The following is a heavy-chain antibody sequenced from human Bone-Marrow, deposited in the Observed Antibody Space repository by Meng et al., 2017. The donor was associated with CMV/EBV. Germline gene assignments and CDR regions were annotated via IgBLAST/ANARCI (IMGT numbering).Heavy chain of an antibody. Sequence: SETLSLTCTVSGGSISSSSYYWGWIRQPPGKGLEWIGSIYYSGSTYYNPSLKSRVTISVDTSKNQFSLKLSSVTAADTAVYYCARLPVTTRYYYYGTDVWGQGTTVTVSS. CDR3: ARLPVTTRYYYYGTDV. CDR2: IYYSGST. J-gene: IGHJ6*02. V-gene: IGHV4-39*01. D-gene: IGHD4-11*01. CDR1: GGSISSSSYY.